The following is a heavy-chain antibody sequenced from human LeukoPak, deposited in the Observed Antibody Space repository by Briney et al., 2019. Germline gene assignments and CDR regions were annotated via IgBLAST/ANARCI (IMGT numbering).Heavy chain of an antibody. CDR1: GGTFSSYA. J-gene: IGHJ4*02. V-gene: IGHV1-69*05. Sequence: TVKVSCKASGGTFSSYAISWVRQAPGQGLEWMGRIIPIFGTANYAQKFQGRVTITTDESTSTAYMELSSLRSEDTAVYYCARENTVTPYYFDYWGQGTLVTVSS. CDR2: IIPIFGTA. CDR3: ARENTVTPYYFDY. D-gene: IGHD4-17*01.